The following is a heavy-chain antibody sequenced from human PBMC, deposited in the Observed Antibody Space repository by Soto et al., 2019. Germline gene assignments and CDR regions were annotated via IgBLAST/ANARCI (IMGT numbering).Heavy chain of an antibody. CDR2: IIPIFGTA. CDR1: GGTFSSYA. Sequence: QVQLVQAGAEVKKPGSSVKVSCKASGGTFSSYAISWVRQAPGQGLEWMGGIIPIFGTANYAQKFQGRVKITADESRSTAYIELSSLRPEDTAVYYCARHLVVVVAATQAYYYGMYVWGQGTTVTVSS. D-gene: IGHD2-15*01. V-gene: IGHV1-69*01. CDR3: ARHLVVVVAATQAYYYGMYV. J-gene: IGHJ6*02.